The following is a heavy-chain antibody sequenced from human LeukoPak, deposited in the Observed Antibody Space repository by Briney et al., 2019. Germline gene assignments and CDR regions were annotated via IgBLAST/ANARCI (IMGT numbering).Heavy chain of an antibody. CDR3: ARGAGWLIDY. V-gene: IGHV3-7*01. CDR2: IKEDGSEK. CDR1: GFSFTRYW. Sequence: SGGSLRLSCAASGFSFTRYWMSWVRQAPGKGLEWVANIKEDGSEKYYVDSVKGRFTISRDNAKNSLYLQMNSLRAEDTAVYYCARGAGWLIDYWGQGILVTVSS. J-gene: IGHJ4*02. D-gene: IGHD3-16*01.